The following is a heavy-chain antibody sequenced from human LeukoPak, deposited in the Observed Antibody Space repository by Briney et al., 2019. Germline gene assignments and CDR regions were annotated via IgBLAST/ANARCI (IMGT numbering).Heavy chain of an antibody. J-gene: IGHJ4*02. D-gene: IGHD5-24*01. CDR2: ISSSSSYI. V-gene: IGHV3-21*01. CDR1: GFTFSSYS. CDR3: ARDFRGATPSCYFDY. Sequence: GGSLRLSCAASGFTFSSYSMNWVRQAPGKGLEWVSSISSSSSYIYYADSVKGRFTISRDNAKNSLYLQMNSLRAEDTAVYYCARDFRGATPSCYFDYWGQGTLVTVSS.